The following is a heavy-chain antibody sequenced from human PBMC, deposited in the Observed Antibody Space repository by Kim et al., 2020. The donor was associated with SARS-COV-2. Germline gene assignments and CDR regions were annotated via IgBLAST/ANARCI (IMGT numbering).Heavy chain of an antibody. CDR1: GGSISSGGYY. V-gene: IGHV4-31*03. J-gene: IGHJ5*02. Sequence: SETLSLTCTVSGGSISSGGYYWSWVRQHPGKGLEWIGYIHYSGRTYYNPSLKRRVFISMDTSEGQFSLQLTSVTAADTAVYYCARVEWFGEKSGYNWFDPWGQGTLVTVSS. CDR3: ARVEWFGEKSGYNWFDP. D-gene: IGHD3-3*01. CDR2: IHYSGRT.